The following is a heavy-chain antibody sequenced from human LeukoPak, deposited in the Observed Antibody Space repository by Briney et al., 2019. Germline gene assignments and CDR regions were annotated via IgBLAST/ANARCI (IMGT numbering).Heavy chain of an antibody. Sequence: PGGSLSLSCAAAGFIFSNYAMSWVRQAPGKGLGWVSGLRGSGDNTYQADSAKGRFTISRDNSKNTLYLQMNSLRAEDTAVYYCAKRQGGYGFDYWGQGILVTVSS. CDR3: AKRQGGYGFDY. V-gene: IGHV3-23*01. CDR1: GFIFSNYA. D-gene: IGHD3-22*01. J-gene: IGHJ4*02. CDR2: LRGSGDNT.